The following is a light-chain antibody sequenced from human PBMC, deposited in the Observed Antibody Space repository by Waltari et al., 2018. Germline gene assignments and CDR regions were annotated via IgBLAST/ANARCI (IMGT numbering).Light chain of an antibody. Sequence: QSALTQPAAVSGSPGQSVTIPCTGASSDIGRYDIVSWYQHHPGKAPKLVISDVSKRPSGVSDRFSGSKSGDTASLTISGLQFEDEADYYCCSYAGNYVWVFGGGTRLTVL. V-gene: IGLV2-23*02. CDR3: CSYAGNYVWV. CDR2: DVS. CDR1: SSDIGRYDI. J-gene: IGLJ3*02.